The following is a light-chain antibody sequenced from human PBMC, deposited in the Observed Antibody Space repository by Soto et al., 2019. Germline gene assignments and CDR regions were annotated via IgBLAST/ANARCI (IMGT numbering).Light chain of an antibody. J-gene: IGKJ4*01. CDR3: QQRSDWPST. V-gene: IGKV3-11*01. CDR2: DAS. Sequence: EIVLTQSPATLSLSPGERATLSCRASQSVSRYLAWYQQKRGQAPRLLIYDASNRATGIPARFSGSGSGTDFTLTISSLEPEAFAVYYCQQRSDWPSTFGGGTKVQIK. CDR1: QSVSRY.